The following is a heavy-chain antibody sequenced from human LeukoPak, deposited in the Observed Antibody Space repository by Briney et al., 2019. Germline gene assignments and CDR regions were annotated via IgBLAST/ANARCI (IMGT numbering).Heavy chain of an antibody. V-gene: IGHV1-24*01. CDR1: GYTLTELS. CDR2: FDPEDGET. D-gene: IGHD2-21*02. CDR3: ATYTYFCGGDCYSFDY. Sequence: ASVKVSCKVSGYTLTELSMHWVRQAPGKGLEWMGGFDPEDGETIYAQKFQGRVTMTEDTSTDTAYMELSSLRSEDTAVYYCATYTYFCGGDCYSFDYWGQGTLVTVSS. J-gene: IGHJ4*02.